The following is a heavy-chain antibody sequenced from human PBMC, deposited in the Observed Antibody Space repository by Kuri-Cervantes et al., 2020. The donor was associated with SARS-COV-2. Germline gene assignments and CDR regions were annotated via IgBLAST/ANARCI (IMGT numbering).Heavy chain of an antibody. CDR3: ARGGTTVPTSGAFDF. CDR2: VYYNGNT. D-gene: IGHD4-17*01. V-gene: IGHV4-31*03. Sequence: SETLSLTCTVSGGSISSGGYYWSWVRQHPGRGPEWIGYVYYNGNTFYSPSLKSRVTMSIDTSRNQFSLRLSSVIAADTAVYYCARGGTTVPTSGAFDFWGQGTLVT. CDR1: GGSISSGGYY. J-gene: IGHJ3*01.